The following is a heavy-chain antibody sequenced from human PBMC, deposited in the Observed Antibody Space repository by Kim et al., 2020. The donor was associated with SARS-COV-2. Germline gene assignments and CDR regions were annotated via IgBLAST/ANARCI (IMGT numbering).Heavy chain of an antibody. CDR1: GGTFSSYA. Sequence: SVKVSCKASGGTFSSYAISWVRQAPGQGLEWMGGIIPIFGTANYAQKFQGRVTITADESTSTAYMELSSLRSEDTAVYYCARAGRFGELLPNAFDIWGQGTMVTVSS. V-gene: IGHV1-69*13. J-gene: IGHJ3*02. CDR3: ARAGRFGELLPNAFDI. D-gene: IGHD3-10*01. CDR2: IIPIFGTA.